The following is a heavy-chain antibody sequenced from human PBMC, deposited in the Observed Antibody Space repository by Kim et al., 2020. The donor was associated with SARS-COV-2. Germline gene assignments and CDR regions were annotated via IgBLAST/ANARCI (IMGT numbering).Heavy chain of an antibody. Sequence: GGSLRLSCAASGFTFSNFGMHWVRHAPGKGLEWVAVIWYDGSKKYYAESVSGRFAISRDNSRNTVSLQMNSLRAEDTAIYFCARDTAYWSGGLSYAYHGYWGQGALVTVSS. V-gene: IGHV3-33*01. CDR1: GFTFSNFG. CDR2: IWYDGSKK. J-gene: IGHJ4*02. CDR3: ARDTAYWSGGLSYAYHGY. D-gene: IGHD2-15*01.